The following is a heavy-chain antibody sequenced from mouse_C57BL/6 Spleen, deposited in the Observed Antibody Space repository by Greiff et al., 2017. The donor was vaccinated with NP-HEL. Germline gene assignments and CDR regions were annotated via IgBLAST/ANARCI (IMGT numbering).Heavy chain of an antibody. J-gene: IGHJ4*01. CDR3: AREGWSTPGNYAMDY. CDR2: INPNNGGT. Sequence: EVQLQQSGPELVKPGASVKIPCKASGYTFTDYNMDWVKQSHGKSLEWIGDINPNNGGTIYNQKFKGKATLTVDKSSSTAYMELRSLTSEDTAVYYCAREGWSTPGNYAMDYWGQGTSVTVSS. D-gene: IGHD2-3*01. V-gene: IGHV1-18*01. CDR1: GYTFTDYN.